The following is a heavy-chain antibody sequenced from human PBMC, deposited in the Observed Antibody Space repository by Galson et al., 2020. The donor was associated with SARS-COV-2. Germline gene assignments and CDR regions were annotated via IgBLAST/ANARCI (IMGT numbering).Heavy chain of an antibody. CDR2: INSDGSST. D-gene: IGHD2-8*01. J-gene: IGHJ4*02. V-gene: IGHV3-74*01. CDR1: GLNFRRYW. CDR3: ATMYADFDY. Sequence: GGSLRLSCVVSGLNFRRYWMHWVRHTPGKGLLWVSRINSDGSSTNYAPSVRGRFIVSRDDAKNTVFLQLTSLRADDTAIYYCATMYADFDYWGPGTPVTVSS.